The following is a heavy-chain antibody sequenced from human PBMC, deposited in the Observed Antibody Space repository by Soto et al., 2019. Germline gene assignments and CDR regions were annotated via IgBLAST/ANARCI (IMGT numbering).Heavy chain of an antibody. V-gene: IGHV3-21*01. CDR3: ARDILSGGAYSDS. D-gene: IGHD3-10*01. J-gene: IGHJ4*02. CDR1: GFTFSSYT. Sequence: SGGSLRLSCAASGFTFSSYTMNWVRQAPGKGLEWISSISSGSSYIYYAGSVKGRFTISRDNAKNSLFLQMNSLRADDTAVYYCARDILSGGAYSDSWGQGTKVTVSS. CDR2: ISSGSSYI.